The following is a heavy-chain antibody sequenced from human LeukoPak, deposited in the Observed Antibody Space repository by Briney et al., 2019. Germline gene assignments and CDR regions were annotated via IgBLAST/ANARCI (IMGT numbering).Heavy chain of an antibody. J-gene: IGHJ4*02. Sequence: GESLKISCKGSGYSYTSYWINWARQMPGKGLEWMGRIDPRDSYINYDPSFQGHVTISTDTSTSTAYLQWNSLQASDTAMYYCARRRGQAAGGNGDFWGQGTLVTVSS. CDR2: IDPRDSYI. CDR1: GYSYTSYW. D-gene: IGHD6-13*01. CDR3: ARRRGQAAGGNGDF. V-gene: IGHV5-10-1*01.